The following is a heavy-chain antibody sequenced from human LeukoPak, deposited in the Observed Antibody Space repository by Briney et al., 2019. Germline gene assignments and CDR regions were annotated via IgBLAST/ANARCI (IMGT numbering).Heavy chain of an antibody. CDR1: GFTFDDYA. J-gene: IGHJ4*02. CDR2: ISWNSGSI. V-gene: IGHV3-9*01. D-gene: IGHD3-9*01. Sequence: GGSLRLSCAASGFTFDDYAMHWVRQAPGKGLEWVSGISWNSGSIGYADSVKGRFTISRDNAKDSLYLQMNSLRAEDTALYYCAKDDYDILTGSGGFDYWGQGTLVTVSS. CDR3: AKDDYDILTGSGGFDY.